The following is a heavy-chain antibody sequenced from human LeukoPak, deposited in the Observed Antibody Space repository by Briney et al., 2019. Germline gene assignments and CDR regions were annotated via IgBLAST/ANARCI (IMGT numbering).Heavy chain of an antibody. CDR2: IYYSGST. V-gene: IGHV4-39*01. CDR3: ATVDRGTIDY. Sequence: SETLSLTCTVSGGSISSSSYYWGWIRQPPGKGLEWIGSIYYSGSTHYNPSLKSRVTISVDTSKNQFSLKLSSVTAADTAVYYCATVDRGTIDYWGQGTLVTVSS. J-gene: IGHJ4*02. CDR1: GGSISSSSYY. D-gene: IGHD3-10*01.